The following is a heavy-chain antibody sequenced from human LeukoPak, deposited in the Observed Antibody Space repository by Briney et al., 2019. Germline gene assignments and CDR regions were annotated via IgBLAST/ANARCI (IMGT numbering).Heavy chain of an antibody. CDR3: ARQYYHDSSGYPFDY. Sequence: GGSLRLSCAASGFTFSSYAMHWVRQAPGKGLEYVSAISSNGGSTYYANSVKGRFTISRDNSKNTLYLQMGSLRAEDMAVYYCARQYYHDSSGYPFDYWGQGTLVTVSS. CDR2: ISSNGGST. D-gene: IGHD3-22*01. CDR1: GFTFSSYA. J-gene: IGHJ4*02. V-gene: IGHV3-64*01.